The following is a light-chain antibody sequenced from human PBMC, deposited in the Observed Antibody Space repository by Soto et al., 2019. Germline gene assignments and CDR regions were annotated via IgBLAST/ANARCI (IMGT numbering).Light chain of an antibody. CDR2: GAA. CDR3: QQSYSTPYT. Sequence: DIQMTQSPSSLSASVGDRVAITCRASQNIRNYLNWYQQKPGKAPRVLIYGAASLQSGVPSRFSGSGSGTDFTLTINSLQPEDFATYYCQQSYSTPYTFGQGTKL. CDR1: QNIRNY. V-gene: IGKV1-39*01. J-gene: IGKJ2*01.